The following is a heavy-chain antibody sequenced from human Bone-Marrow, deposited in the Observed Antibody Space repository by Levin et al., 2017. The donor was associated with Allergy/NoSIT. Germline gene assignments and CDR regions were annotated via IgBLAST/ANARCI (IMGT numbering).Heavy chain of an antibody. Sequence: GESLKISCKASGYTFTSYGISWVRQAPGQGLEWMGWISAYNGNTNYAQKLQGRVTMTTDTSTSTAYMELRSLRSDDTAVYYCARDDHYGPRGAFDSWGQGTMVTVSS. D-gene: IGHD4-17*01. CDR3: ARDDHYGPRGAFDS. V-gene: IGHV1-18*01. CDR1: GYTFTSYG. CDR2: ISAYNGNT. J-gene: IGHJ3*02.